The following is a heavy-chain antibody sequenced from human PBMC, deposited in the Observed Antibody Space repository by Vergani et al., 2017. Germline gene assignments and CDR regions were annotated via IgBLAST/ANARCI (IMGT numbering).Heavy chain of an antibody. CDR3: VRDFHSRGPFDV. V-gene: IGHV4-38-2*02. D-gene: IGHD3/OR15-3a*01. CDR1: GVSITGGNY. Sequence: QVQLQESGPGLLRPSETLPLTCRVSGVSITGGNYWGWVRQSPVRGLEWLGSVFHLGTLYYNPSLQSRVTISMDANNQFSLKLTSVTAADTAVYYFVRDFHSRGPFDVWGQGSLVTVAS. J-gene: IGHJ4*02. CDR2: VFHLGTL.